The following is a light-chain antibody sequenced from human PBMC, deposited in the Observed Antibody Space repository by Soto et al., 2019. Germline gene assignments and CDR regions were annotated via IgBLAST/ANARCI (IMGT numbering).Light chain of an antibody. CDR2: GAS. J-gene: IGKJ2*01. CDR3: QQYADT. CDR1: QSVSSSY. V-gene: IGKV3-20*01. Sequence: EIVLTQSPGTLSLSPGERATLSCRASQSVSSSYLAWYQQKPGQAPRLLIYGASSRATGIPDRFSGSGSGTDFPLTISRLEPEDFAVYYCQQYADTFGQGTKLEIK.